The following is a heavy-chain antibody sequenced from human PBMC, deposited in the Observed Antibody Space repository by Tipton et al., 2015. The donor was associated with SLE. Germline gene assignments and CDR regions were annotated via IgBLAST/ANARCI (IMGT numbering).Heavy chain of an antibody. CDR3: ARHWGDILTGLGY. CDR2: IYYSGST. V-gene: IGHV4-39*01. Sequence: TLSLTCTVSGGSISSRSYYWGWIRQPPGKGLEWIGGIYYSGSTYYNPSLKSRVTISVDTSKNQFSLKLSSVTAADTAVYYCARHWGDILTGLGYWGQGTLVTVSS. J-gene: IGHJ4*02. D-gene: IGHD3-9*01. CDR1: GGSISSRSYY.